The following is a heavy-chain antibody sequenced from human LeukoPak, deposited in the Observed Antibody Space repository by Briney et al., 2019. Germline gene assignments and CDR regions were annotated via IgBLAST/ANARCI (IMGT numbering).Heavy chain of an antibody. Sequence: GGSLRLSCAASGFTFTSDSMNWVRQAPGKGLEWLSYISASSSTKYYADSVRGRFSISRDNAKNSVFLQMNSLRGEDTAVYYCARGRVFFDYWGQGTLVTVSS. CDR1: GFTFTSDS. CDR3: ARGRVFFDY. CDR2: ISASSSTK. V-gene: IGHV3-48*04. D-gene: IGHD3-3*01. J-gene: IGHJ4*02.